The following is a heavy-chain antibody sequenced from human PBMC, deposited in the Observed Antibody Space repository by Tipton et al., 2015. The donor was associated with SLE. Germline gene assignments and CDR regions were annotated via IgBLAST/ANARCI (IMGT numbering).Heavy chain of an antibody. D-gene: IGHD2/OR15-2a*01. V-gene: IGHV3-48*01. CDR3: ARDSPLLSVDY. Sequence: SLRLSCAASGFTFSHYNMNWVRQAPGKGLEWVSYISASSSTIYYADSVKGRFTVSRDNAKNSLYLQMSSLRAEDTAVFYCARDSPLLSVDYWGQGALVIVSS. CDR1: GFTFSHYN. J-gene: IGHJ4*02. CDR2: ISASSSTI.